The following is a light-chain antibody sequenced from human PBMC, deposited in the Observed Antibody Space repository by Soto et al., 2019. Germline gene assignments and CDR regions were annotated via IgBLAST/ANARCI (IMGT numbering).Light chain of an antibody. J-gene: IGKJ4*01. Sequence: DIPMTQSPSTLSASVGDRVTITCRASQSISTWLVWYQQKPGKAPKLLIYKASNLESGVASRFSGSGSGTEFTLTISSLQPDDFATYYCQQYNSYPLSFAGGTKVEIK. CDR3: QQYNSYPLS. CDR1: QSISTW. CDR2: KAS. V-gene: IGKV1-5*03.